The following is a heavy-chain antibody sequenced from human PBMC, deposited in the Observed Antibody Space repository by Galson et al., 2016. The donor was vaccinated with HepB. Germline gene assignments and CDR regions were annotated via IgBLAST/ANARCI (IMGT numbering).Heavy chain of an antibody. J-gene: IGHJ4*02. V-gene: IGHV4-31*03. D-gene: IGHD2-15*01. CDR3: AREAVALDF. CDR2: IFYTGSA. Sequence: TLSLTCSVSGFSIGNGGYYWTWIRQVPGKGLEWIGYIFYTGSAFYNPPLRSRVTISVDTSKNQFSLNLTSVSAADTAVYYCAREAVALDFWGQGILVPVAS. CDR1: GFSIGNGGYY.